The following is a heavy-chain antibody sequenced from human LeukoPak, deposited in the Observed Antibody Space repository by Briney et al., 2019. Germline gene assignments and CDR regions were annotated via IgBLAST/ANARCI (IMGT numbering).Heavy chain of an antibody. CDR1: TFRFSDHY. J-gene: IGHJ3*01. CDR2: ISANGRTK. V-gene: IGHV3-11*01. Sequence: GGSLRLSCAGSTFRFSDHYMSWIRQAPGKGLEWVSHISANGRTKYYADSVMGRFTISRDNAEDSLHLEMNSLRADDTAVYYCAATTYHSDTSDWEPGDFDVWGQGTMVTVSS. CDR3: AATTYHSDTSDWEPGDFDV. D-gene: IGHD3-22*01.